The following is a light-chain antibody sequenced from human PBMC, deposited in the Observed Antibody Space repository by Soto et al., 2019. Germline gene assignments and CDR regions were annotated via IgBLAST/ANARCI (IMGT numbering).Light chain of an antibody. J-gene: IGKJ2*01. CDR3: KQYNNWPGYT. CDR1: QGVSGN. CDR2: VES. V-gene: IGKV3-15*01. Sequence: EIVMRQSPATLSVSERDRATLSCRTGQGVSGNLAWYEQKHGQAPRLLRYVESTRATATPARFSGRGPGTEFTLTISSLLSEDFSVYYSKQYNNWPGYTFGQGTK.